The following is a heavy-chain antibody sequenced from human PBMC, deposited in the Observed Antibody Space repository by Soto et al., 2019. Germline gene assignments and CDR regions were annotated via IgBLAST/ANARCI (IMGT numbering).Heavy chain of an antibody. CDR1: GYTFTGYF. CDR3: ARGGGTILAPLP. J-gene: IGHJ5*02. Sequence: ASVKVYCKAAGYTFTGYFMHWLRQAPGQGLEWMGWINPNSGATKYAQKFQGRVTLSRDTSIRTAYMELSGLRSDDTAVYYCARGGGTILAPLPWGQGTLVTVSS. V-gene: IGHV1-2*02. D-gene: IGHD3-3*01. CDR2: INPNSGAT.